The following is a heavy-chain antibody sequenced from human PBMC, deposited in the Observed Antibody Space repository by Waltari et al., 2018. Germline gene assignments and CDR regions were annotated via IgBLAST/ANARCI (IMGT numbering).Heavy chain of an antibody. CDR3: ARGDGITIFGVKIKANWFDP. CDR1: GGSFSGYY. V-gene: IGHV4-34*01. CDR2: INHSGST. J-gene: IGHJ5*02. D-gene: IGHD3-3*01. Sequence: QVQLQQWGAGLLKPSETLSLTCAVYGGSFSGYYWSWIRQPPGKGLEWIGEINHSGSTNYNPSLKSLVTISVDTSKNQFSLKLSSVTAADTAVYYCARGDGITIFGVKIKANWFDPWGQGTLVTVSS.